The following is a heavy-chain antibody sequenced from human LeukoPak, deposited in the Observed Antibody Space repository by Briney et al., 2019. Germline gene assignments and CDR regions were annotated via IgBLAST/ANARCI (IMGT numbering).Heavy chain of an antibody. CDR3: ATEEYYDFWSGSTYYFDY. J-gene: IGHJ4*02. CDR1: GYTLTELS. D-gene: IGHD3-3*01. V-gene: IGHV1-24*01. CDR2: FDPEDGET. Sequence: ASVKVSCKVSGYTLTELSMRWVRQAPGKGLEWMGGFDPEDGETIYAQKFQGRVTMTEDTSTDTAYMELSSLRSEDTAVYYCATEEYYDFWSGSTYYFDYWGQGTLVTVSS.